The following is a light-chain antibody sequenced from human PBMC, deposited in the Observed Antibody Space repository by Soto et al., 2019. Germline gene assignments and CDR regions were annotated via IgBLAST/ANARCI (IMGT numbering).Light chain of an antibody. J-gene: IGKJ3*01. CDR3: QQSYSRPLT. CDR2: GAS. Sequence: DIQMPQSPSSLSASVGDRVTITCRASQYISSYVNWYQQKPGKAPKFLIYGASDLQRGVPSRFSGSGSGTDCTLTINSLQPEEFATYYCQQSYSRPLTFGPGTKLDIK. CDR1: QYISSY. V-gene: IGKV1-39*01.